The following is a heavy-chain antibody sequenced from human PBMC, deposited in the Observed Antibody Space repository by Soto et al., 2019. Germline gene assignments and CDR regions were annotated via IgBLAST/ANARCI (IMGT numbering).Heavy chain of an antibody. J-gene: IGHJ6*02. CDR1: GYTFTSYY. V-gene: IGHV1-46*01. CDR3: ARGVQHCTNGVCYYYYGMDV. CDR2: INPSGGST. D-gene: IGHD2-8*01. Sequence: ASVKVSCKASGYTFTSYYMHWVRQAPGXGLEWMGIINPSGGSTSYAQKFQGRVTMTRDTSTSTVYMELSSLRSEDTAVYYCARGVQHCTNGVCYYYYGMDVWGQGTTVTVSS.